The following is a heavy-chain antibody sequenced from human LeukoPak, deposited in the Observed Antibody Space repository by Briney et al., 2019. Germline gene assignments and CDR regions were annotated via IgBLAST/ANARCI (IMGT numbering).Heavy chain of an antibody. CDR1: GFTFSSDA. D-gene: IGHD3-10*01. V-gene: IGHV3-64*01. J-gene: IGHJ6*04. Sequence: GGSLRLSCAASGFTFSSDAMHWVRQAPGKGLEYVSAISSNGGSTYYANSVKGRFTISRDNSKNTLYHQMGSLRAEDMAVYYCARDRGYVDVWGKGTTVTVSS. CDR3: ARDRGYVDV. CDR2: ISSNGGST.